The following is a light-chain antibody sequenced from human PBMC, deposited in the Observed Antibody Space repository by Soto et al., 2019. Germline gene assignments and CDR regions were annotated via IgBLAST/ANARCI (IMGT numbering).Light chain of an antibody. CDR3: SSYTSSSTLAVI. CDR2: DVS. Sequence: QSALTQPASVSGSPGQSITISCTGTSSDVGGYNYVSWYQQHPGKAPKLMIYDVSNRPSGVSNRFSGSKSGNTASLTTSGLQAEDEADYYCSSYTSSSTLAVIFGTGTKVTV. CDR1: SSDVGGYNY. V-gene: IGLV2-14*01. J-gene: IGLJ1*01.